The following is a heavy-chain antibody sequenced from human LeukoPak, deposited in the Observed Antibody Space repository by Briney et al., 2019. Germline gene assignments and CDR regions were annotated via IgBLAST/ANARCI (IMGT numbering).Heavy chain of an antibody. Sequence: SETLSLTCTVSGGSIASSTHYWGWIRQPPGKGLEWIGTIYYTGSPTFYNPSLKSRLTISVDTSKSHFSLKLTSVTAADTAVYYCARDFLRDYGDPFDSWGQGTLVTVSS. CDR3: ARDFLRDYGDPFDS. J-gene: IGHJ4*02. CDR1: GGSIASSTHY. V-gene: IGHV4-39*07. CDR2: IYYTGSPT. D-gene: IGHD4-17*01.